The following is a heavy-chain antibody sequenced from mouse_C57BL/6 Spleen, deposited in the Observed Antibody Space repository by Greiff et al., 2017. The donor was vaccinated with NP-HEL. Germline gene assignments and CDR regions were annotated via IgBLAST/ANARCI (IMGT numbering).Heavy chain of an antibody. CDR3: ARGRHYYGSSLYGYFDV. D-gene: IGHD1-1*01. CDR2: LNPNNGGT. CDR1: GYTFTDYY. V-gene: IGHV1-26*01. J-gene: IGHJ1*03. Sequence: EVQLQQSGPELVKPGASVKISCKASGYTFTDYYMNWVKQSHGKSLEWIGDLNPNNGGTSYNQKFKGKATLTVDKSSSTAYMELRSLTSEDSAVYYCARGRHYYGSSLYGYFDVWGTGTTVTVSS.